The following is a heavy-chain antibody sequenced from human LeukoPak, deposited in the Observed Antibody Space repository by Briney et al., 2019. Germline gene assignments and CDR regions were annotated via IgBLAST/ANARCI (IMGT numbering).Heavy chain of an antibody. Sequence: PSETLSLTCAVYGGSFSGYYWSWIRQPPGKGLEWIGEINHSGSTNYNPSLKSRVTISVDTSKNQFSLKLSSVTAADTAVYYCARGRRRRSTSCYAPFDPWGQGTLVTVSS. CDR2: INHSGST. J-gene: IGHJ5*02. CDR3: ARGRRRRSTSCYAPFDP. D-gene: IGHD2-2*01. CDR1: GGSFSGYY. V-gene: IGHV4-34*01.